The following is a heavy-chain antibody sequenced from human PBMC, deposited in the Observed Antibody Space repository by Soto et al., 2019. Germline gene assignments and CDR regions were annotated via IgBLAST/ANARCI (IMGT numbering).Heavy chain of an antibody. CDR3: ASHYDLWTGYLSPVDY. J-gene: IGHJ4*02. Sequence: PGGSLRLSCAASGFTFSSYAMSWIRQAPGKGLEWISYIDTSSTKIYYADSVRGRFTISRDNGKNSLFLEMNNLRVEDTAVYFCASHYDLWTGYLSPVDYWGRGTLVTVSS. CDR1: GFTFSSYA. CDR2: IDTSSTKI. V-gene: IGHV3-48*04. D-gene: IGHD3-3*01.